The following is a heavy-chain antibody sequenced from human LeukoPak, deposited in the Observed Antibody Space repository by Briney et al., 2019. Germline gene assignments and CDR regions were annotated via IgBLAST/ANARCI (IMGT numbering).Heavy chain of an antibody. CDR3: AKHAGSYYYYSMDV. CDR1: GFTFSNYA. Sequence: PGASLRLSCAASGFTFSNYAMTWVRQAPGKGLEWVSGMSSGTGSTYYADSVKGRFTISRDNSKNTLYLRMNSLRAEDTAVYYCAKHAGSYYYYSMDVWGQGTTVTVSS. CDR2: MSSGTGST. V-gene: IGHV3-23*01. J-gene: IGHJ6*02. D-gene: IGHD3-10*01.